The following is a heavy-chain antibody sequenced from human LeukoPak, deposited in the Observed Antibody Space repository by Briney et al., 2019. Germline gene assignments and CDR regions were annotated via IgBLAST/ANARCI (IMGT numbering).Heavy chain of an antibody. CDR1: GFTFDDYG. CDR3: ARDRFLRGPEPADY. D-gene: IGHD1-14*01. J-gene: IGHJ4*02. V-gene: IGHV3-20*04. CDR2: INWNGGRT. Sequence: GGSLRLSCAASGFTFDDYGMSWVRHGPGKGLEWVSGINWNGGRTGYADSVKGRFTISRDNAKNSLYLQMNSLRAEDTALYYCARDRFLRGPEPADYWGQGTLVTVSS.